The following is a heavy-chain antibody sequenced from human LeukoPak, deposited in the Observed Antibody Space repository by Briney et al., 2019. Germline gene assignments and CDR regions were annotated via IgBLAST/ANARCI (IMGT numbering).Heavy chain of an antibody. CDR1: GFTFSDHY. CDR3: VRGYHSFDV. V-gene: IGHV3-72*01. D-gene: IGHD1-26*01. CDR2: SRNKANGYTT. Sequence: LAGGSLRLSCTVSGFTFSDHYMDWVRQAPGKGLEWVGRSRNKANGYTTEYAASVKGRFIVSRDDPKNSFYLQTNSLKTEDTAVYYCVRGYHSFDVWGQGTTVTVSS. J-gene: IGHJ6*02.